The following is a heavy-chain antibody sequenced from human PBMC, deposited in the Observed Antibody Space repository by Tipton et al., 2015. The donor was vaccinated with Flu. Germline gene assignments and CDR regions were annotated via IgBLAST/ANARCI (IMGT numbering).Heavy chain of an antibody. CDR3: ARGVAWELPDK. D-gene: IGHD4-23*01. Sequence: TLSLTCNVSGGSLTSYYWTWIRQPPGKGLEWVGYTFYSGATSYNPSLKSRVTISINTSQKQFSLKVTSVSAADTAVYYCARGVAWELPDKWGQGALVTVSS. CDR1: GGSLTSYY. J-gene: IGHJ4*02. V-gene: IGHV4-59*01. CDR2: TFYSGAT.